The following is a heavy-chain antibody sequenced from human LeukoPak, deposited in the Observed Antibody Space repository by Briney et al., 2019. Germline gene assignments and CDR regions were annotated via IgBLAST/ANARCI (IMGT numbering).Heavy chain of an antibody. J-gene: IGHJ4*02. D-gene: IGHD1-26*01. CDR3: ARSLSVGAPYYFDY. CDR1: GYTFTSYG. CDR2: ISAYNGNT. Sequence: ASVKVSCTASGYTFTSYGITWVRQAPGQGLEWMGWISAYNGNTKYAQSVQGRGTMTTDTSTSTAYMELRSLRSDDTAVYYCARSLSVGAPYYFDYWGQGTLVTVSS. V-gene: IGHV1-18*01.